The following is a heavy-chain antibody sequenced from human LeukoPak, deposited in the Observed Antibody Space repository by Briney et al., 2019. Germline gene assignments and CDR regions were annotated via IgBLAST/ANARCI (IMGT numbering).Heavy chain of an antibody. CDR3: ARGGSGSYFSPQANYFDY. J-gene: IGHJ4*02. CDR1: GYTLTELS. D-gene: IGHD3-10*01. CDR2: INPSGGST. V-gene: IGHV1-46*01. Sequence: GASVKVSCKVSGYTLTELSMHWVRQAPGQGLEWMGIINPSGGSTSYAQKFQGRVTMTRDTSTSTVYMELSSLRSEDTAVYYCARGGSGSYFSPQANYFDYWGQGTLVTVSS.